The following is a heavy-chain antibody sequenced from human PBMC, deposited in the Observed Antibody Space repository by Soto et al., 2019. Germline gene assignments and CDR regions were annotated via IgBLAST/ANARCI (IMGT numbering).Heavy chain of an antibody. V-gene: IGHV1-69*04. CDR2: IIPILGIA. D-gene: IGHD1-1*01. CDR3: AKEAPRVEPGTRAAFDI. CDR1: GGTFSSYT. J-gene: IGHJ3*02. Sequence: ASAKVSCKASGGTFSSYTISWVRQAPGQGLEWMGRIIPILGIANYAQKFQGRVTITADKSTSTAYMELSSLRSEDTAVYYCAKEAPRVEPGTRAAFDIWGQGTMVTVSS.